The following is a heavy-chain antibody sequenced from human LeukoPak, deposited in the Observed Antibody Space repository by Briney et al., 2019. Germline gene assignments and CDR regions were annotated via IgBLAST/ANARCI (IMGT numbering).Heavy chain of an antibody. CDR3: ARQYCGGDCYSHFDY. CDR2: IYPGDSDT. V-gene: IGHV5-51*01. D-gene: IGHD2-21*02. J-gene: IGHJ4*02. Sequence: GESLKISCQGSGYSFTSYWIGWVRQMPGKGLEWMGIIYPGDSDTRYSPSFQGQVTISADKSITTAYLQWSSLKASDTAMYYCARQYCGGDCYSHFDYWGQGTLVTVSS. CDR1: GYSFTSYW.